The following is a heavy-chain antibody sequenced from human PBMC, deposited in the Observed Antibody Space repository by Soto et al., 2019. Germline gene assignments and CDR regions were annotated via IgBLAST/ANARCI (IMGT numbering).Heavy chain of an antibody. V-gene: IGHV1-3*01. CDR1: GYTFTSYA. D-gene: IGHD5-12*01. CDR3: ARYHGLRSTVDY. J-gene: IGHJ4*02. Sequence: QVQLVQSGAEVKKPGASVKVSCKASGYTFTSYAMHWVRQAPGQRLEWMGWINAGNGNTKYSQKFQGRVTITRDTSASTAYMDLSSLRSEDTAVYYCARYHGLRSTVDYWGQGTLVTVSS. CDR2: INAGNGNT.